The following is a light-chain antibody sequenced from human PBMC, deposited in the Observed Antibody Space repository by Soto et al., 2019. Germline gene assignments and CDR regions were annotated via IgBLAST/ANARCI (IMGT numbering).Light chain of an antibody. CDR2: AAS. J-gene: IGKJ4*01. Sequence: EIVMTQSPATLSVSPGERATLSCRASQSVSNNLVWYQQKPGQAPRLLIYAASKRATGIPARFSGSGSGTDFTLTISSLEPEDFAVYYCQQRSSWLTFGGGTKVEVK. V-gene: IGKV3-11*01. CDR1: QSVSNN. CDR3: QQRSSWLT.